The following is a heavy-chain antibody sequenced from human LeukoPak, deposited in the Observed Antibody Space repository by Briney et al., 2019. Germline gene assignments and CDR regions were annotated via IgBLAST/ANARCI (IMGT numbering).Heavy chain of an antibody. CDR3: VKTYGYCSSTGCYVFDY. Sequence: GGSLRLSCSASGFTFSRYAMHWVRQAPGKGLEHVSGISPSGDSTYFADSVKGRFTISRDNSKNTLYLQMSSLKAEDTAVYYCVKTYGYCSSTGCYVFDYWGQGTLVTVSS. D-gene: IGHD2-2*01. J-gene: IGHJ4*02. V-gene: IGHV3-64D*09. CDR2: ISPSGDST. CDR1: GFTFSRYA.